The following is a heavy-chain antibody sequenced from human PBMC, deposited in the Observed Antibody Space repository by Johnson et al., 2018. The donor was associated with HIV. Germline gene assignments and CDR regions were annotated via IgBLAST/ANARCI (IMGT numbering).Heavy chain of an antibody. V-gene: IGHV3-7*05. CDR2: IKQDGSEK. Sequence: VQLVESGGGLVQPGGSLRLSCAVSGFSFSNYWMEWVRQAPGKGLEWVANIKQDGSEKYYVDSVKGRFTISRDNAKNSLYLQVHSLRVEDTAVYYCARDVLGDGTYPPDAFDIWGQGTMVTVSS. J-gene: IGHJ3*02. D-gene: IGHD2-8*02. CDR3: ARDVLGDGTYPPDAFDI. CDR1: GFSFSNYW.